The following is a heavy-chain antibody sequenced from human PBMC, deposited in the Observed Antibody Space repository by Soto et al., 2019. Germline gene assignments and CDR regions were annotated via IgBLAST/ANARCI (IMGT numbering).Heavy chain of an antibody. V-gene: IGHV4-61*01. J-gene: IGHJ6*02. CDR1: GGSVSSGSYY. CDR2: IYYSGST. CDR3: ARDHPGNYYYYGMDV. Sequence: PSETLSLTCTVSGGSVSSGSYYWSWIRQPPGKGLEWIGYIYYSGSTNYNPSLKSRVTISVDTSKNQFSLKLSSVTAADTAVYYCARDHPGNYYYYGMDVWGQGTTVTVSS.